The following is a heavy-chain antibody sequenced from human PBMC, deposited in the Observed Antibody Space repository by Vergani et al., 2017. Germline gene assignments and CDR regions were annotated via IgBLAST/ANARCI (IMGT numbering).Heavy chain of an antibody. CDR1: GFPLSNFI. V-gene: IGHV3-30*02. CDR2: IQFDGSNQ. Sequence: QVHLVEPGGGVFQRGGSLRPSCATSGFPLSNFIMQWIRQGPGKGLEFVAFIQFDGSNQYYADSVKGRFTLSRDFSKNTLYLQMNSLRTDDTATYYCAKHFRGWGIDYWGQGTQVIVSS. D-gene: IGHD3-16*01. CDR3: AKHFRGWGIDY. J-gene: IGHJ4*02.